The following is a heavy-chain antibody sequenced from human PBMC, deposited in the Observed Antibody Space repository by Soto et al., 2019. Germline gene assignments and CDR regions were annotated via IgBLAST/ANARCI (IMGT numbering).Heavy chain of an antibody. CDR2: IKQDGSEK. Sequence: SRVIKEQGKGLEWVANIKQDGSEKYYADSVKGRFTISRDNAKNSLYLQMNSLRDEDTAVYYCARGEGDYVWGSYRTYNWFDPWGQGTLVTVTS. J-gene: IGHJ5*02. D-gene: IGHD3-16*02. V-gene: IGHV3-7*01. CDR3: ARGEGDYVWGSYRTYNWFDP.